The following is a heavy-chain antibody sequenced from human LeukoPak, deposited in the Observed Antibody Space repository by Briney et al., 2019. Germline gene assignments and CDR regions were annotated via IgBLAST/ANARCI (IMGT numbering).Heavy chain of an antibody. V-gene: IGHV3-21*01. CDR3: ARDRV. J-gene: IGHJ4*02. CDR1: GFTFSSYT. CDR2: ISSSSTYI. Sequence: PGGSLRLSCAASGFTFSSYTMNWVRQAPGEGLEWVSSISSSSTYIYYADSVKGRFTISRDNAKNSVYLQMNSLRADDTAVYYCARDRVGGQGTLVTVSS.